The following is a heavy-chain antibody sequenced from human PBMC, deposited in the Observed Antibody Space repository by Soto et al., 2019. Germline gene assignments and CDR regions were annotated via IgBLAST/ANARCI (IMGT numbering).Heavy chain of an antibody. Sequence: EVQLLESGGGLVQPGGSLRLSCAASGFNFRNYAMSWVRQAPWKGLEWVSTISSGDAFTFYADSVKGRFPISRDYSKSTLYLQMNPLRAEDTAVYYCAKDRQDSSFSWGQGTLVTVSS. D-gene: IGHD6-19*01. CDR2: ISSGDAFT. CDR3: AKDRQDSSFS. J-gene: IGHJ5*02. V-gene: IGHV3-23*01. CDR1: GFNFRNYA.